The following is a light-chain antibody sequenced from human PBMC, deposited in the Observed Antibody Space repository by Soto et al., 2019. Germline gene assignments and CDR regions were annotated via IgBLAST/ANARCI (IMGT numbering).Light chain of an antibody. CDR2: DAS. CDR1: QSLSSY. CDR3: QQRGNWPRT. J-gene: IGKJ4*01. Sequence: PGERATLSCRASQSLSSYLAWYQQKPGQAPRLLIYDASNRATGIPARFRGSGFGTDFTLIISSLEPEDFAVYYCQQRGNWPRTFGGGTKVEIK. V-gene: IGKV3-11*01.